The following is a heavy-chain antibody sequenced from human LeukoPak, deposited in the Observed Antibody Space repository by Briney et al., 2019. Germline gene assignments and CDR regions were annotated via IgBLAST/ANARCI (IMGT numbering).Heavy chain of an antibody. CDR3: ARDIDYGDYGWFDP. CDR1: GGTFSSYA. CDR2: IIPIFGTA. J-gene: IGHJ5*02. D-gene: IGHD4-17*01. Sequence: SVKVSYKASGGTFSSYAISWVRQAPGQGLEWMGGIIPIFGTANYAQKFQGRVTITADESTSTAYMELSSLRSEDTAVYYCARDIDYGDYGWFDPWGQGTLITVSS. V-gene: IGHV1-69*13.